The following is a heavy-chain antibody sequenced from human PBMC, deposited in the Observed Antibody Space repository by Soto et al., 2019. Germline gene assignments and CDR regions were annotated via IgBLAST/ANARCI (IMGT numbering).Heavy chain of an antibody. Sequence: GGSLRLSCAASGLTFSKAWMNWVRQAPRKGLEWVGRVKRKSDGGTIDYAASVKDRFTISRDDSKSTVYLQINSLKTEDTAVYYCTTVKEVAGSFDNWGRETLVTVSS. CDR3: TTVKEVAGSFDN. D-gene: IGHD6-19*01. CDR2: VKRKSDGGTI. J-gene: IGHJ4*02. V-gene: IGHV3-15*07. CDR1: GLTFSKAW.